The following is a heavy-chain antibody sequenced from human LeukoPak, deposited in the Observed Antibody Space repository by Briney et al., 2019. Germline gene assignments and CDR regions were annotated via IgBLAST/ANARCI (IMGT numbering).Heavy chain of an antibody. CDR2: INHSGST. V-gene: IGHV4-34*01. D-gene: IGHD3-22*01. J-gene: IGHJ3*02. CDR1: GGSFSGYY. CDR3: ARCPRRGYYDSSGYLRNAFDI. Sequence: SETLSLTCAVYGGSFSGYYWSWIRQPPGKGLEWIGEINHSGSTNYNPSLKSRVTISVDTSKNQFSLKLSSVTAADTAVYYCARCPRRGYYDSSGYLRNAFDIWGQGTMVTVSS.